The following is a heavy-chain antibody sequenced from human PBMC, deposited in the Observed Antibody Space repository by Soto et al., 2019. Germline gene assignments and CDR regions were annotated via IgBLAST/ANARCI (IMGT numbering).Heavy chain of an antibody. CDR3: AKDYDSSGYLGSDFDY. V-gene: IGHV3-23*01. CDR2: ISGSGGST. Sequence: EVQLLESGGGLVQPGGSLRLSCAASGFTFSSYAMSWVRQAPGKGLEWVSAISGSGGSTYYADSVKGRFTISRDNSKNTLYLQMNSPRAEDTAVYYCAKDYDSSGYLGSDFDYWGQGTLVTVSS. D-gene: IGHD3-22*01. J-gene: IGHJ4*02. CDR1: GFTFSSYA.